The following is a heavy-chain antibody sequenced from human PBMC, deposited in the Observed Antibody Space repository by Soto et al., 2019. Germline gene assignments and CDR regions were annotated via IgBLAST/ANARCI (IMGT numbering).Heavy chain of an antibody. J-gene: IGHJ6*02. D-gene: IGHD2-15*01. CDR3: ARHPGGRGYYYGMDV. CDR1: GGTFSSNA. V-gene: IGHV1-69*12. Sequence: QLVQSGAEVKKPGSSVKVSCKASGGTFSSNAISWVRQAPGQGLEWMGGIIPIFGTANYAQKFQGRVTITADESTSTAYTELSSLRSDDTAVYYCARHPGGRGYYYGMDVWGQGTTVTVSS. CDR2: IIPIFGTA.